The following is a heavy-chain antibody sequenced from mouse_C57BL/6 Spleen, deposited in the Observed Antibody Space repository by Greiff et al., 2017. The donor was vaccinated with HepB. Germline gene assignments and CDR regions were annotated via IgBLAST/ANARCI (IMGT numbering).Heavy chain of an antibody. Sequence: VQLVESGPELVKPGASVKISCKASGYAFSSSWMNWVKQRPGKGLEWIGRIYPGDGDTNYNGKFKGKATLTADKSSSTAYMQLSSLTSEDSAVYFCARSSYYDYEGDYAMDYWGQGTSVTVSS. CDR2: IYPGDGDT. CDR3: ARSSYYDYEGDYAMDY. V-gene: IGHV1-82*01. J-gene: IGHJ4*01. D-gene: IGHD2-4*01. CDR1: GYAFSSSW.